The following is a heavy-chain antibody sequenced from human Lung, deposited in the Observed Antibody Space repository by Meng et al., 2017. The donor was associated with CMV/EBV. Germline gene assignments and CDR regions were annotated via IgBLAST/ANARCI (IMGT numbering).Heavy chain of an antibody. CDR1: GFSGSG. CDR3: TKDWSHAMDV. CDR2: SRSKDFSYAT. V-gene: IGHV3-73*01. J-gene: IGHJ6*02. Sequence: GVXXKISCAVSGFSGSGIHWVRQASGKGLEWVGHSRSKDFSYATEFAASVKGRFTISRDESKNTAHLQMNSLKTEDTAVYYCTKDWSHAMDVWGQGTTVTGAS. D-gene: IGHD1-1*01.